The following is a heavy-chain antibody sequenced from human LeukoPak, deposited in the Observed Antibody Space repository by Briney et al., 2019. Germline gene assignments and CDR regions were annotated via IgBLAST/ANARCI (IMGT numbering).Heavy chain of an antibody. V-gene: IGHV4-39*01. J-gene: IGHJ4*02. CDR1: GGSISSDSYY. D-gene: IGHD6-19*01. CDR3: ASLAVAGLSEGY. CDR2: IYYSGST. Sequence: PSETLPLTCTVSGGSISSDSYYWAWIRQPPGKGLEWIASIYYSGSTYYNPSLKSRVTISVDTSRNQFSLKLSSVTAADTAVYYCASLAVAGLSEGYWGQGTLVIVPS.